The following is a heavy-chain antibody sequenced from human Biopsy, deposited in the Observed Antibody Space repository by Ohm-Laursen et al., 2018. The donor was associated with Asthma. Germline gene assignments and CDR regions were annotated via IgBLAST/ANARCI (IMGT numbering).Heavy chain of an antibody. CDR2: ISSDGHNK. D-gene: IGHD3-22*01. CDR3: ARQSGQDYGDSSGFDI. J-gene: IGHJ3*02. CDR1: GFVFSQCG. V-gene: IGHV3-30*03. Sequence: SLRLSCAASGFVFSQCGMHWVRQAPGKGLEWVALISSDGHNKYYKDSVKGRFTISRDNSRNRLYLQINRLTVEDSAVYFCARQSGQDYGDSSGFDIWGQGTKVAVSS.